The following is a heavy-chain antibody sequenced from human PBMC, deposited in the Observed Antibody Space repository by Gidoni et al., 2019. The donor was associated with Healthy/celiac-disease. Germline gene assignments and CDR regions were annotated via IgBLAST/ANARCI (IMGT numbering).Heavy chain of an antibody. CDR1: GYTFTGYY. CDR3: ARLRIAARPHYYYGMDV. D-gene: IGHD6-6*01. CDR2: INPNSGGT. V-gene: IGHV1-2*02. Sequence: QVQLVQSGAEVKKPGASVKVSCKASGYTFTGYYMHWVRQAPGQGLEWMGWINPNSGGTNYAQKFQGRVTMTRDTSISTAYMELSRLRSDDTAVYYCARLRIAARPHYYYGMDVWGQGTTVTVSS. J-gene: IGHJ6*02.